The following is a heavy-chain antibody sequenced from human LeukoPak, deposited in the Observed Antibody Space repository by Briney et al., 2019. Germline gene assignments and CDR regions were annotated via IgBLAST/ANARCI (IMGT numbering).Heavy chain of an antibody. V-gene: IGHV1-46*01. J-gene: IGHJ5*02. CDR1: GYTFTSYY. Sequence: ASVKVSCKASGYTFTSYYIHWVRQAPGQGLEWMGIINPSGGSTTYAQNFQGRVTMTRDVSTSTVYMELSSLRSDGTAVYYCARDLVVVEILTERGGWFDPWGQGTLVTVSS. D-gene: IGHD3-9*01. CDR2: INPSGGST. CDR3: ARDLVVVEILTERGGWFDP.